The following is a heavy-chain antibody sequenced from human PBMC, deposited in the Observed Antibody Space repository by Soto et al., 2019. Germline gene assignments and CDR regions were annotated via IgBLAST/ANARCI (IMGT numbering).Heavy chain of an antibody. J-gene: IGHJ4*02. CDR3: ARSLPCDDSSVPHIDS. V-gene: IGHV1-69*01. CDR2: ISPKFGTA. Sequence: QVQLVQSGAEVKKPGSSVKVSCKASGGSFSRTGLSWVRQAPGQGLEWMGGISPKFGTANYAQKYQGRVTINANHSTSTFYLELSNLNSDDTAVFFCARSLPCDDSSVPHIDSWGQGTLITAYS. CDR1: GGSFSRTG. D-gene: IGHD6-6*01.